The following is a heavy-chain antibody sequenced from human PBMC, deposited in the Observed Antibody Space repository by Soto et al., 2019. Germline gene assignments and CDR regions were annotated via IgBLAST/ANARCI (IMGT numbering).Heavy chain of an antibody. D-gene: IGHD6-19*01. CDR2: ISYDGSEK. CDR1: GFTFSSFV. CDR3: TRGSGWHDY. J-gene: IGHJ4*02. V-gene: IGHV3-30*03. Sequence: GGSLRLSCATSGFTFSSFVMHWVRQAEGKGLEWVTFISYDGSEKSYAASVKGRFTISRDDSKSIVYLQMNSLETEDTAVYYCTRGSGWHDYWGQGTLVTVSS.